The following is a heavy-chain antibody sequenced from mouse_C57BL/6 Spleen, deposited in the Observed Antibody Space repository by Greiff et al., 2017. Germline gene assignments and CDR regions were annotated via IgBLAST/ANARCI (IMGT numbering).Heavy chain of an antibody. D-gene: IGHD4-1*01. CDR3: ARTGGYAMDY. Sequence: VKLQQPGAELVMPGASVKLSCKASGYTFTSYWMHWVKQRPGQGLEWIGEIDPSDSYTNYNQKFKGKSTLTVDKSSSTAYMQLSSLTSEDSAVYYCARTGGYAMDYWGQGTSVTVSS. CDR1: GYTFTSYW. J-gene: IGHJ4*01. V-gene: IGHV1-69*01. CDR2: IDPSDSYT.